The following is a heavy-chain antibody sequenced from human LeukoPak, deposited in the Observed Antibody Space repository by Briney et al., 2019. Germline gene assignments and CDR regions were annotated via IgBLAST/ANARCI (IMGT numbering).Heavy chain of an antibody. CDR3: ARGSYKNYGGNSLDY. D-gene: IGHD4-23*01. V-gene: IGHV4-61*02. CDR1: GGSISSGSYY. J-gene: IGHJ4*02. CDR2: IYTSGST. Sequence: SETLSLTCTVSGGSISSGSYYWSWIRQPAGKGLEWIGRIYTSGSTNYNPSLKSRVTISVDTSKNQFSLKLSSVTAADTAVYYCARGSYKNYGGNSLDYWGQGTLVTVSS.